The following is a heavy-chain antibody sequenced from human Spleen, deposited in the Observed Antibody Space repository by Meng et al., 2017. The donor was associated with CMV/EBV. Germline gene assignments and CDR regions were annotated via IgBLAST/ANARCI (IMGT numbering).Heavy chain of an antibody. CDR3: ARVPHYDLRSRNWFDP. J-gene: IGHJ5*02. CDR1: GGSVSSGSYY. D-gene: IGHD3-3*01. CDR2: IYHSGST. V-gene: IGHV4-39*07. Sequence: SETLSLTCTVSGGSVSSGSYYWSWVRQPPGKGLEWIGEIYHSGSTNYDPSLKSRVTMSIDTSNNQFSLKLSSVTAADTAVYYCARVPHYDLRSRNWFDPWGQGTLVTVSS.